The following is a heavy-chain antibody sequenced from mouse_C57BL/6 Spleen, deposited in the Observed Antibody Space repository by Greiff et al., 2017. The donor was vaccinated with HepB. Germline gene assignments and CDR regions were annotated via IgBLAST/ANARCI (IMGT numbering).Heavy chain of an antibody. CDR3: ARRGDYYVYDTDAMDY. CDR1: GYTFTDYN. CDR2: INPNNGGT. Sequence: EVQLQQSGPELVKPGASVKIPCKASGYTFTDYNMDWVKQSHGKSLEWIGDINPNNGGTIYNQKFKGKATLTVDKSSSTAYMELRSLTSEDTAVYYCARRGDYYVYDTDAMDYWGQGTSVTVSS. J-gene: IGHJ4*01. V-gene: IGHV1-18*01. D-gene: IGHD2-2*01.